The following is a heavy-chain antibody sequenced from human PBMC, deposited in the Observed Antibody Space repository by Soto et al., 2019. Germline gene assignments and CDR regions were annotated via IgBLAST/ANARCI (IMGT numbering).Heavy chain of an antibody. CDR3: ARDRTYSGYDYDAFDI. Sequence: SETLPLTSTVSGGFISRDGYYWCWIRQQKEKGLEWIGYIYYSGSTYYNPPLKSRVTISLDPSNNQFSLKLSSVTAADTAVYYCARDRTYSGYDYDAFDIWGQGTMVT. J-gene: IGHJ3*02. CDR2: IYYSGST. V-gene: IGHV4-31*03. CDR1: GGFISRDGYY. D-gene: IGHD5-12*01.